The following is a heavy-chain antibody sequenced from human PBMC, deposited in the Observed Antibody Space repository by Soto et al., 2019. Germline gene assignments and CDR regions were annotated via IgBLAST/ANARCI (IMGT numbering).Heavy chain of an antibody. D-gene: IGHD6-19*01. CDR2: SHYTGST. J-gene: IGHJ4*02. Sequence: SETLSLTCTVSGASISSSGYYWAWMRQPPGKGPEWIGSSHYTGSTTYNPSLETRVAISVDTSKNQFSLRLTSLTAADTAVYHCASSSPYRHSSGWYYFDYWGQGTLVTVSS. CDR3: ASSSPYRHSSGWYYFDY. V-gene: IGHV4-39*01. CDR1: GASISSSGYY.